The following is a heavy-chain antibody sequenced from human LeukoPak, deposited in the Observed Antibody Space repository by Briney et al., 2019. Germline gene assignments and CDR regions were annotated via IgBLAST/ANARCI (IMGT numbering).Heavy chain of an antibody. Sequence: GGSLRLSCAASGFTFSSYWMHWVRQAPGKGLVWVSRINSDGSSTSYADSVKGRFTISRDNAKNTLYLQMNSLRAEDTAVNYCAREHIVVVTAIWHDAFDIWGQGTMVTVSS. CDR2: INSDGSST. J-gene: IGHJ3*02. CDR1: GFTFSSYW. D-gene: IGHD2-21*02. V-gene: IGHV3-74*01. CDR3: AREHIVVVTAIWHDAFDI.